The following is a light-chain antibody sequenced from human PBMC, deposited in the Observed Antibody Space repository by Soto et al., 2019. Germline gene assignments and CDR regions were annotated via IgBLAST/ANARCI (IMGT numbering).Light chain of an antibody. J-gene: IGKJ1*01. V-gene: IGKV3-11*01. CDR1: QSVGSY. Sequence: EIVLTRSPATLSLSPGERATLSCRASQSVGSYLAWYQQKPGQAPRLLIYDASNRATGIPARFSGSGSGTDFTLTISSLEPEDFAVYYCQQRSNWPTFGQGTKVDIK. CDR2: DAS. CDR3: QQRSNWPT.